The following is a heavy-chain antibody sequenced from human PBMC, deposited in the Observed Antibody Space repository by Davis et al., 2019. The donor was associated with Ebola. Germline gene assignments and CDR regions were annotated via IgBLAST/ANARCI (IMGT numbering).Heavy chain of an antibody. V-gene: IGHV3-48*03. CDR1: GFTFSSYE. Sequence: LSLTCAASGFTFSSYEMNWVRQAPGKGLEWVSYISSSGSTIYYADSVKGRFTISRDNAKNSLYLQMNSLRAEDTAVYYCARDGGTSWYEIDYWGQGVLVTVSS. CDR3: ARDGGTSWYEIDY. D-gene: IGHD6-13*01. CDR2: ISSSGSTI. J-gene: IGHJ4*02.